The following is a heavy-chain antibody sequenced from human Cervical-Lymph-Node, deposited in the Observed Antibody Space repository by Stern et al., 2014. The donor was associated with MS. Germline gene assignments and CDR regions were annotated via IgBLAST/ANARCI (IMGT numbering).Heavy chain of an antibody. Sequence: EEQLVQSGGGLVQPGGSLRLSCEASGFTFSDHNMNWVRQAPGKGLEWIAFINRENNYFLYADSVKGRFTISRDEAKASLSLQMSSLRAEDTALYYCVRDFQWSYDQWGQGTRVTVSS. J-gene: IGHJ4*02. CDR2: INRENNYF. CDR3: VRDFQWSYDQ. D-gene: IGHD3-10*01. V-gene: IGHV3-48*01. CDR1: GFTFSDHN.